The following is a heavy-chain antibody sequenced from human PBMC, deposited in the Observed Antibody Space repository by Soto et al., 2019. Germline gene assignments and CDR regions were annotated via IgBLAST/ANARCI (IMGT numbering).Heavy chain of an antibody. CDR3: AKDSPPKQWLDPRNSFDY. V-gene: IGHV3-23*01. CDR1: GFTFSSYA. D-gene: IGHD6-19*01. J-gene: IGHJ4*02. Sequence: GGSLRLSCAASGFTFSSYAMSWVRQAPGKGLEWVSAISGSGGSTYYADSVKGRFTISRDNSKNTLYLQMNSLRAEDTAVYYCAKDSPPKQWLDPRNSFDYWGQGTLVTVSS. CDR2: ISGSGGST.